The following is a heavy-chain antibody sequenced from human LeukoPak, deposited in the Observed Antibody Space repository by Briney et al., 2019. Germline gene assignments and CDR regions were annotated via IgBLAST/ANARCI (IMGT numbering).Heavy chain of an antibody. J-gene: IGHJ5*02. Sequence: SQTLSLTCTVSGGSISSGSSYWRWIRQPAGKGREWIGRIYTSGNTNYKPSLQSRVTISVDTAKNQFSLKLSSVTAADTAVYYCTRGDNTWGQGTLVTVSS. CDR2: IYTSGNT. D-gene: IGHD2/OR15-2a*01. CDR3: TRGDNT. V-gene: IGHV4-61*02. CDR1: GGSISSGSSY.